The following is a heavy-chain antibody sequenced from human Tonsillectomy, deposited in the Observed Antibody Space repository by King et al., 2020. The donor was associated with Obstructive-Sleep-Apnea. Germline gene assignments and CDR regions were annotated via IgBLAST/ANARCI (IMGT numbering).Heavy chain of an antibody. CDR2: IYYSGST. D-gene: IGHD2-15*01. CDR3: ARDVYECSGGSCYLSIDY. Sequence: VQLQESGPGLVKPSQTLSLTCTVSGGSISSGGYYWSWIRQHPGKGLEWIGYIYYSGSTYYNPSLKSRVTIPVDTSKNHFSLKRTSVTAADTAAFYCARDVYECSGGSCYLSIDYWGQGTLVTVSS. J-gene: IGHJ4*02. V-gene: IGHV4-31*03. CDR1: GGSISSGGYY.